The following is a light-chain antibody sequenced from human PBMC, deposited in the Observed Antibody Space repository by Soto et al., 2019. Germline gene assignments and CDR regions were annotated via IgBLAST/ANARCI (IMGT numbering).Light chain of an antibody. V-gene: IGLV2-14*01. CDR1: SSDVGGYNY. Sequence: QSALTQPASVSGSPGQSITISCTGTSSDVGGYNYVSWYQQHPGKAPKLMIYDVSNRPSGVSNRFSGSKSGNTASLTISGLQAEDEADYYCSSYTNSNTRVLFGGGTKLT. CDR2: DVS. CDR3: SSYTNSNTRVL. J-gene: IGLJ2*01.